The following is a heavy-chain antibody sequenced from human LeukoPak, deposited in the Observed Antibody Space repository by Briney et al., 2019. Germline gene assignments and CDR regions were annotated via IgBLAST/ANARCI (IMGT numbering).Heavy chain of an antibody. CDR3: AKDGGSSYYFYYYMDV. Sequence: TGGSLRLSCAASGFTFSSSAMSWVRQAPGKGLEWVSVISGSGGSTYYADSVKGRFTIFTDNSKNTLYLQMNSLRAEDTAVYYCAKDGGSSYYFYYYMDVWGKGTTVTVSS. V-gene: IGHV3-23*01. CDR1: GFTFSSSA. CDR2: ISGSGGST. D-gene: IGHD6-6*01. J-gene: IGHJ6*03.